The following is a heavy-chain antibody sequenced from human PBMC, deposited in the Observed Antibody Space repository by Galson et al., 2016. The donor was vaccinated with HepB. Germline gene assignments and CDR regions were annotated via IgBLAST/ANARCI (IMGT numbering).Heavy chain of an antibody. CDR3: VRTGRYAWRPWAMDV. V-gene: IGHV4-61*02. Sequence: TLSLTCTVSGASLSGGTYYWSWVRQFAGGRLEWIGRVFVGGSSGYNPSLKNRAAILGNIFKNQVSLQLASVTAADTAVHYCVRTGRYAWRPWAMDVWGQGAAVTVSS. D-gene: IGHD3-16*01. J-gene: IGHJ6*02. CDR2: VFVGGSS. CDR1: GASLSGGTYY.